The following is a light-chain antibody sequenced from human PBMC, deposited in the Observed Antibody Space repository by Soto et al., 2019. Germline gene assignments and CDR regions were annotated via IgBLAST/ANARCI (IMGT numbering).Light chain of an antibody. CDR1: SSDVGGYNF. CDR3: SSFAGFISRDV. V-gene: IGLV2-8*01. CDR2: EVN. Sequence: QSALTQPPSASGSPGQSVTISCTGTSSDVGGYNFVSWYQQHPGKAPKLIIYEVNKRPSGVPDRFSGSKSGDTASLTVSGLQAEDEADYFCSSFAGFISRDVFGTGTKVTVL. J-gene: IGLJ1*01.